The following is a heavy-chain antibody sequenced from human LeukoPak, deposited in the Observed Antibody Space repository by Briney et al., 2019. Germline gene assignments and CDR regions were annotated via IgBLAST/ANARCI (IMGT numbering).Heavy chain of an antibody. Sequence: TGGSLRLSCAASGFTFSSYAMSWVRQAPGKGLEWVSAISGSGGSTYYADSVKGRFTISRDNSKNTLYLQMNSLRAEDTAVYYCAKAVRYSTTWAAEYFHDWGQGTRVTVSS. CDR1: GFTFSSYA. CDR3: AKAVRYSTTWAAEYFHD. CDR2: ISGSGGST. V-gene: IGHV3-23*01. J-gene: IGHJ1*01. D-gene: IGHD6-13*01.